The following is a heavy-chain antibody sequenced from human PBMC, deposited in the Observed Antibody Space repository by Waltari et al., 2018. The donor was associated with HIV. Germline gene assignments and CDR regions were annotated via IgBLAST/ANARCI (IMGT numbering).Heavy chain of an antibody. D-gene: IGHD2-8*01. J-gene: IGHJ5*02. Sequence: EVQLLESGGGLVQPGGSLRLPRADSGFTFLRYWMKWVRQAPGKGLEWGANIKQDGSEKYYVDSMKGRFTISRDNAKNSLYLQINSLRAEDTAVYYCAGRSPARRLNWFDPWGQGTLVIVSS. CDR1: GFTFLRYW. V-gene: IGHV3-7*01. CDR2: IKQDGSEK. CDR3: AGRSPARRLNWFDP.